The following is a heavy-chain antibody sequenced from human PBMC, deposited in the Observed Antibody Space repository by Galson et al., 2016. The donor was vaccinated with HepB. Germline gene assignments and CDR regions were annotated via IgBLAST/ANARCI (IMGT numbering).Heavy chain of an antibody. CDR2: IGAYNGNT. D-gene: IGHD3-10*01. J-gene: IGHJ6*02. CDR3: AGGLGGFGEGGAGMDV. CDR1: GYSFPNYG. V-gene: IGHV1-18*01. Sequence: SVKVSCKASGYSFPNYGISWVRQAPGQGLEWMGWIGAYNGNTNYAQKLQGRVTMTRDTSTSTAYMELRRRRSDETAVYYCAGGLGGFGEGGAGMDVWGQGTTVTVSS.